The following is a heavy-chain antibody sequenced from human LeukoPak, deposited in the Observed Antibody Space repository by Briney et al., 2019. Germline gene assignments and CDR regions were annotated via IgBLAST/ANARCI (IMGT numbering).Heavy chain of an antibody. J-gene: IGHJ4*02. CDR1: GGSFSGHY. CDR3: ARLFKAVAGK. D-gene: IGHD6-19*01. CDR2: INHSGST. Sequence: SETLSLTCAVYGGSFSGHYWSWIRQPPGKGLEWIGEINHSGSTNYNPSLKSRVTISVDTSKNQFSLKLSSVTAADTAVYYCARLFKAVAGKWGQGTLVTVSS. V-gene: IGHV4-34*01.